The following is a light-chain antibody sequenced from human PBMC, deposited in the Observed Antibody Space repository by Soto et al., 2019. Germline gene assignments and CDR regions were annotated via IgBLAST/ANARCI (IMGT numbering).Light chain of an antibody. CDR1: QSVSIN. CDR3: QLYNNWQLN. V-gene: IGKV3-15*01. CDR2: GAS. Sequence: EIVMTQSPATLSVYPGERATLSCRASQSVSINLAWYQQKPGLAPRLRIYGASTRDTGILARFSGSGSVTWITLPISSLQSENFAVYYCQLYNNWQLNFDGGTKVEIK. J-gene: IGKJ4*01.